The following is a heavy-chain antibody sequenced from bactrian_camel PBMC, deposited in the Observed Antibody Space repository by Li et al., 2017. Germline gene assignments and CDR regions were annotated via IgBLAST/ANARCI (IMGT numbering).Heavy chain of an antibody. CDR1: GSIFNICA. D-gene: IGHD3*01. J-gene: IGHJ6*01. CDR3: AADQATFEGGGACDRWFDFGY. V-gene: IGHV3S53*01. Sequence: VQLVESGGGSVEAGGSLKLSCEASGSIFNICAMGWYRGKERRLVASISSGGTTTYTESVKGRFTISRDNAKNTVYLQMNSLKPEDTAVYYCAADQATFEGGGACDRWFDFGYWGQGTQVTVS. CDR2: ISSGGTT.